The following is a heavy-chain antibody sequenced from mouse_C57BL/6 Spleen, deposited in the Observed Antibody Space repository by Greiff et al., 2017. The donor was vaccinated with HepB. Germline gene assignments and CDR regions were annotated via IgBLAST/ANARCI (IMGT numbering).Heavy chain of an antibody. CDR1: GYTFTSYW. D-gene: IGHD2-5*01. CDR3: AREDSNYVPYFDY. J-gene: IGHJ2*01. Sequence: VQLQQPGAELVRPGSSVKLSCKASGYTFTSYWMHWVKQRPIQGLEWIGNIDPSDSETHYNQKFKDKATLTVDKSSSTAYMQLSSLTSEDSAVYYCAREDSNYVPYFDYWGQGTTLTVSS. V-gene: IGHV1-52*01. CDR2: IDPSDSET.